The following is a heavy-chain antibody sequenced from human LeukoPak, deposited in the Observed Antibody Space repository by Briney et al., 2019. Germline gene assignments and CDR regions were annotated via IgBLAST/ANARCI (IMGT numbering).Heavy chain of an antibody. CDR1: GSTFSSYT. CDR3: ARALTTLTYEGY. J-gene: IGHJ4*02. D-gene: IGHD1-1*01. V-gene: IGHV3-21*01. CDR2: ISGSNSYI. Sequence: GGSLRLSCAASGSTFSSYTMHWIRQAPGKGLEWVSSISGSNSYIFYADSVKGRFTVSRDNAKDSLYLQMNSLRAEDTAVYYCARALTTLTYEGYWGQGTLVTVSS.